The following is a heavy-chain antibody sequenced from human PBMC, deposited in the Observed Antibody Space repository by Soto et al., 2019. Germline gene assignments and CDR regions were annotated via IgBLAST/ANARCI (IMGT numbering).Heavy chain of an antibody. V-gene: IGHV4-4*02. Sequence: PSETLSLTCAVSGGSISGNNWWSWVRQPPGKGLEWIGEIYHSGSTNYNPSLKSRVTISVDTSKNQFSLKLSSVTAADTAVYYCARASGQTIWDYWGQGTLVTVSS. CDR3: ARASGQTIWDY. CDR2: IYHSGST. J-gene: IGHJ4*02. CDR1: GGSISGNNW. D-gene: IGHD3-3*01.